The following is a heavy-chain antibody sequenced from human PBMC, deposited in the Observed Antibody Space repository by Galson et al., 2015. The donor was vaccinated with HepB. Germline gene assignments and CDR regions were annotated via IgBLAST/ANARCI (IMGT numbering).Heavy chain of an antibody. V-gene: IGHV3-30-3*01. CDR1: GFTFSSYA. D-gene: IGHD3-16*01. Sequence: SLRLSCAASGFTFSSYAMHRVRQAPGKGLEWVAVISYDGSNKYYADSVKGRFTISRDNSKNTLYLQMNSLRAEDTAVYYCAREGVPKSRPLDYWGQGTLVTVSS. J-gene: IGHJ4*02. CDR3: AREGVPKSRPLDY. CDR2: ISYDGSNK.